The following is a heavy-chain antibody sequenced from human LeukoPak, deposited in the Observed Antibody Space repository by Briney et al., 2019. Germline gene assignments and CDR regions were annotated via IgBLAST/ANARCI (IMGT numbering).Heavy chain of an antibody. Sequence: SETLSLTCTVSGYSISSGYYWGWIRQPPGKGLEWIGSIYHSGSTNYNPSLKSRVTISVDTSKNQFSLKLSSVTAADTAVYYCARGVAMDFDYWGQGTLVTVSS. J-gene: IGHJ4*02. CDR2: IYHSGST. D-gene: IGHD5-24*01. V-gene: IGHV4-38-2*02. CDR1: GYSISSGYY. CDR3: ARGVAMDFDY.